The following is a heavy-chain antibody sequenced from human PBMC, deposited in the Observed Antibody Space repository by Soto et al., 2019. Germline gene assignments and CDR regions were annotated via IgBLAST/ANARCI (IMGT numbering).Heavy chain of an antibody. D-gene: IGHD3-22*01. V-gene: IGHV4-4*02. J-gene: IGHJ4*02. Sequence: QVQLQESGPGQVKPSGTLSLTCAVSGGSISSNHWWTWVRQPPGKGLEWIGEIYHSGSSNYNPSLKSRITISVDKPKNQFSLNLSSVTAADTAVYYCVRKDYYDRRFDSWGQGTLVTVSS. CDR1: GGSISSNHW. CDR3: VRKDYYDRRFDS. CDR2: IYHSGSS.